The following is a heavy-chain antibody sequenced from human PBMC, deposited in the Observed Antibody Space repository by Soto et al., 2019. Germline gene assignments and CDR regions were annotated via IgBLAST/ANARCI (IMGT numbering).Heavy chain of an antibody. Sequence: AVKVSCKASGYTFTGYYMHWLRQAPGQGLEWMGWINPNSGGTNYAQKFQGRVTMTRDTSISTAYMELSRLRSDDTAVYYCARVHEQYYYDSSGPFDYWGQGTLVTVSS. CDR2: INPNSGGT. CDR1: GYTFTGYY. CDR3: ARVHEQYYYDSSGPFDY. D-gene: IGHD3-22*01. J-gene: IGHJ4*02. V-gene: IGHV1-2*02.